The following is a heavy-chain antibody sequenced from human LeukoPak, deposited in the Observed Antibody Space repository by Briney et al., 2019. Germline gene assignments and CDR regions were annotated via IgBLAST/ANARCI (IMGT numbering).Heavy chain of an antibody. CDR2: IKQDGSEK. D-gene: IGHD6-13*01. Sequence: GGSLRLSCAASGFTFSSYWMSWVRQAPGKGLEWVANIKQDGSEKYYVDSVKGRFTISRDNAKNSLYLQMNSLRAEDTALYYCAKDIRSTLRDYYMDVWGKGTTVTISS. CDR3: AKDIRSTLRDYYMDV. J-gene: IGHJ6*03. V-gene: IGHV3-7*03. CDR1: GFTFSSYW.